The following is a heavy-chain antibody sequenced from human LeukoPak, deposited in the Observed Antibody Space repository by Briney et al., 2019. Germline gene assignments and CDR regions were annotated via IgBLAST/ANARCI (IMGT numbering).Heavy chain of an antibody. CDR2: LYSGGST. D-gene: IGHD4-17*01. J-gene: IGHJ4*02. Sequence: PGGSLRLSCAASGFTVNTEYMSWVRQAPGKGLEWVSVLYSGGSTYYADSVKGRFTISRDNSKNTLYLQMNSLRAEDTAVYYCAKLLNDYGDYYFDYWGQGTLVTVSS. CDR1: GFTVNTEY. CDR3: AKLLNDYGDYYFDY. V-gene: IGHV3-53*01.